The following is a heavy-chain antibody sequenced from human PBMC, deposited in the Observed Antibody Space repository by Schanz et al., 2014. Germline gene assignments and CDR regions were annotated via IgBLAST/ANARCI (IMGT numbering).Heavy chain of an antibody. J-gene: IGHJ6*02. CDR1: GFTFSSHW. V-gene: IGHV3-74*02. Sequence: EVQLLESGGGVVQPVRSLRLSCAASGFTFSSHWMHWVRQDPGKGLVWVARINSVGSNTDYADSVTGRFTISRDNAKNSLFLQMNSLRAEDTAVYYCLAPDYGMDVWGQGTTVTVSS. CDR2: INSVGSNT. CDR3: LAPDYGMDV.